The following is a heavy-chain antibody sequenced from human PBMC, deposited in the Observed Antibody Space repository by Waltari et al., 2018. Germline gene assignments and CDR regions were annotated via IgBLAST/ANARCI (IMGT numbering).Heavy chain of an antibody. CDR1: GYTFTDYY. CDR2: VDPEDGET. Sequence: EVQLVQSGAEVKKPGATVKISCKASGYTFTDYYMHWVQQAPGKGLEWMGRVDPEDGETIYAEKFQGRVTITADTSTDTAYMELSSLRSEDTAVYYCATDSGSYYKYYYYYYMDVWGKGTTVTVSS. J-gene: IGHJ6*03. D-gene: IGHD1-26*01. V-gene: IGHV1-69-2*01. CDR3: ATDSGSYYKYYYYYYMDV.